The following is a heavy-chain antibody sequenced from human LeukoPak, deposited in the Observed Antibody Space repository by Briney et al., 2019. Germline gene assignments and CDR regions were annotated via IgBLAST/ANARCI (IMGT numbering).Heavy chain of an antibody. CDR2: INPNSGGT. CDR1: GYTFTDYY. V-gene: IGHV1-2*02. D-gene: IGHD4/OR15-4a*01. J-gene: IGHJ4*02. Sequence: RASVKVSCKASGYTFTDYYMHWVRQAPGQGLEWMGWINPNSGGTNYAQKFQGRVTMTRDTSISTAYMELSRLTSDDTAVYYCARAANPQDCFDCWGQRTLVTVSS. CDR3: ARAANPQDCFDC.